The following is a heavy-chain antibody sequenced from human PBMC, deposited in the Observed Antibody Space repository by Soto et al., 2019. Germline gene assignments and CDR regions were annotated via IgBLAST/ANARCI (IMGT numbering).Heavy chain of an antibody. Sequence: GGSRRLACAATGFTISRYAMIWVREATGKGREWVSAISGSGGSTYYADSVKGRFTISRDNSKNTLYLQMNSLRDEDTVVYYCAKDPRYFDWLSPGIGYWGQGALVTVSA. CDR3: AKDPRYFDWLSPGIGY. V-gene: IGHV3-23*01. CDR2: ISGSGGST. CDR1: GFTISRYA. J-gene: IGHJ4*02. D-gene: IGHD3-9*01.